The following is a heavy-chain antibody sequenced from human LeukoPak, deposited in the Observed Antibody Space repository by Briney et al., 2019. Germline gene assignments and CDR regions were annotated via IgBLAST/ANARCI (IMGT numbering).Heavy chain of an antibody. D-gene: IGHD2-21*02. Sequence: PSETLSLTCTVSGGSISSHFWTWIRQPAGKGLEWIGRIYSTGSADYNPSLKSRVTVSLDTSKNQFSLTLTSVTAADTAVYYCARDMALSCCGGDCLPDYWGQGILVTVSS. J-gene: IGHJ4*02. CDR3: ARDMALSCCGGDCLPDY. CDR1: GGSISSHF. CDR2: IYSTGSA. V-gene: IGHV4-4*07.